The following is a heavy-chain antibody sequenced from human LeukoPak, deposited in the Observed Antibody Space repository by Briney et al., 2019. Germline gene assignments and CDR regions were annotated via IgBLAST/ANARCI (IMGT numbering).Heavy chain of an antibody. J-gene: IGHJ6*02. V-gene: IGHV4-34*01. D-gene: IGHD5-12*01. CDR2: INHSGST. CDR1: GGSFSGYY. Sequence: SETLSVTCAVYGGSFSGYYWSWIRQPPGKGLEWIGEINHSGSTNYNPSLKSRVTISVDTSKNQFSLKLSSVTAADTAVYYCATGYSGYASYYYGMDVWGQGTTVTVSS. CDR3: ATGYSGYASYYYGMDV.